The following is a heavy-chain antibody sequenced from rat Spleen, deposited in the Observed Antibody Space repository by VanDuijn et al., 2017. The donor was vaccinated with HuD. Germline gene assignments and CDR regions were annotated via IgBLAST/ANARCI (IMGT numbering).Heavy chain of an antibody. CDR3: ARSDGTHYYLPFAN. D-gene: IGHD1-12*02. J-gene: IGHJ3*01. V-gene: IGHV3-3*01. CDR1: GHSITSGYR. CDR2: INSAGST. Sequence: EVQLQESGPGLVKPSQSLSLTCSVTGHSITSGYRWNWIRKFPGNRLEWMGYINSAGSTINNPPLESRISITRDTFKNQFFLQVNSVTSEDTATYYCARSDGTHYYLPFANWGQGTLVTVSS.